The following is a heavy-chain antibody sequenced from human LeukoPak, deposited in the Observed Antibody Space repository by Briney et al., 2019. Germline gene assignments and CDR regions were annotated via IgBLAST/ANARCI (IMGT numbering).Heavy chain of an antibody. V-gene: IGHV1-69*04. J-gene: IGHJ4*02. CDR1: GGTFSSYA. Sequence: SVKLSCKPSGGTFSSYAISWVREAPGPGGEWRGRCIPILGIANYAHKFHFRGTITADKSTSTAYIELSSRRSEDTAVYHCSTHADFPRNNSVSSEFDYWGQGTLVTVSS. D-gene: IGHD2-8*01. CDR2: CIPILGIA. CDR3: STHADFPRNNSVSSEFDY.